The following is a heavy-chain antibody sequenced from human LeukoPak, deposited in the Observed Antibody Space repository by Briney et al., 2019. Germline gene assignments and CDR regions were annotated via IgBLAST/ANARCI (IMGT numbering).Heavy chain of an antibody. CDR1: GGSISSYY. Sequence: PSETLSLTCTVSGGSISSYYWSWIRQPPGKGLEWIGLIYYSGSTNYNPSLKSRVTISVDTSKNQFSLKLSSVTAADTAVYYCARSSEGRYYYDSSGDSYYYYYMDVWGKGTTVTISS. CDR3: ARSSEGRYYYDSSGDSYYYYYMDV. J-gene: IGHJ6*03. CDR2: IYYSGST. V-gene: IGHV4-59*01. D-gene: IGHD3-22*01.